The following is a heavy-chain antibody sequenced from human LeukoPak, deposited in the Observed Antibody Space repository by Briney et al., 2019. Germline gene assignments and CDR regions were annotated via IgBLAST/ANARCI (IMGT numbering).Heavy chain of an antibody. D-gene: IGHD3-22*01. Sequence: GGSLRLSCAASGFTFSDYYMSWIRQAPGKGLEWVSYISSSGSTIYYADSVKGRFTISRDNAKNSLYLKMNSLRAEDTAVYYCARYYYDSSGYYYFDYWGQGTLVTVSS. CDR2: ISSSGSTI. CDR1: GFTFSDYY. CDR3: ARYYYDSSGYYYFDY. V-gene: IGHV3-11*04. J-gene: IGHJ4*02.